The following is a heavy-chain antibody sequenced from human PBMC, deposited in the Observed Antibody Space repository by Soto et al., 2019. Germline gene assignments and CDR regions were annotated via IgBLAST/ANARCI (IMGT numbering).Heavy chain of an antibody. D-gene: IGHD4-17*01. CDR3: ARGGDYRFDY. CDR2: IYHSGST. CDR1: GASISTSYW. Sequence: QVQLQESGPGLVKPSGTLSLTCAVSGASISTSYWWSWVRQPPGKGLEWIGEIYHSGSTNYTPSLKSRFPISLDKSTNQFSLKLSAVTAADTAVYYWARGGDYRFDYWGQGTLVTVSS. V-gene: IGHV4-4*02. J-gene: IGHJ4*02.